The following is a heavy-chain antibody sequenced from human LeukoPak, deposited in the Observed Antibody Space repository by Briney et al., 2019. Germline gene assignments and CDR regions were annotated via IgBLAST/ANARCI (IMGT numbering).Heavy chain of an antibody. V-gene: IGHV3-7*02. CDR3: ARAEGSGSSFDY. Sequence: PGGSLRLSCAASGFTLSSYWMSWVRQAPGKGLEWVANINRDGSEKYYVDSVKGRFTISRDDAKNSLYLQMNSLRAEDTAVYYCARAEGSGSSFDYWGQGTLVTVSS. J-gene: IGHJ4*02. CDR2: INRDGSEK. D-gene: IGHD3-10*01. CDR1: GFTLSSYW.